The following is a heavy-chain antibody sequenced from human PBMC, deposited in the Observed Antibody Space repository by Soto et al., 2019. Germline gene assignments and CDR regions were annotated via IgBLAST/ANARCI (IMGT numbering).Heavy chain of an antibody. CDR2: ISYDGSNK. CDR1: GFTFSSYA. J-gene: IGHJ6*02. V-gene: IGHV3-30-3*01. D-gene: IGHD6-13*01. CDR3: ASLSSSCF. Sequence: LRLSCAASGFTFSSYAMLWVRQAPGKGLEWVAVISYDGSNKYYADSVKGRFTISRDNSKNTLYLQMNSLRAEDTAVYYCASLSSSCFWGQGTTVTVSS.